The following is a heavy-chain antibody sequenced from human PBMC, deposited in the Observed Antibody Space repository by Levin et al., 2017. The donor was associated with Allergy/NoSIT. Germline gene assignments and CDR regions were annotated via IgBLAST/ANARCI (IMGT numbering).Heavy chain of an antibody. J-gene: IGHJ4*02. Sequence: PGESLKISCEVSGFTVSSYGLNWVRQAPGKGLEWVSYISSDSSTIYDADSVKGRFTISRDSAKNSLYLQMNSLRDEDTAVYYCARGVTMVRGIIYPYFDYWGQGTLVTVSS. CDR2: ISSDSSTI. V-gene: IGHV3-48*02. CDR3: ARGVTMVRGIIYPYFDY. D-gene: IGHD3-10*01. CDR1: GFTVSSYG.